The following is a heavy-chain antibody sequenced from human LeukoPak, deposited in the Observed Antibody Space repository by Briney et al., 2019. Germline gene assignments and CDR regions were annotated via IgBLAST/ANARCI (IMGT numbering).Heavy chain of an antibody. D-gene: IGHD4-11*01. Sequence: SETLSLTCAVSGGSTSSGDHYWSWIRQPPGKGLEWIGYIYYSGTTYYNPPLRSRVSISVDTSKNQFSLKLTSVTAADTAVYYCAREGPVTTVNHIDYWGQGTLVTVSS. CDR3: AREGPVTTVNHIDY. J-gene: IGHJ4*02. CDR1: GGSTSSGDHY. V-gene: IGHV4-30-4*01. CDR2: IYYSGTT.